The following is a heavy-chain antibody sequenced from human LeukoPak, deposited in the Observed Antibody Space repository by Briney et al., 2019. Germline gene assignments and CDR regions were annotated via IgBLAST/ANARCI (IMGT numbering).Heavy chain of an antibody. J-gene: IGHJ4*02. CDR3: ASRGRWFGSPDY. CDR2: INHSGST. Sequence: SETLSLTCAVYGGSFSGYYWSWIRQPPGKGLEWIGEINHSGSTNYNPSLKSRVTISVDTSKNQFSLKLSSVTAADTAVYYCASRGRWFGSPDYWGQGTLVTVSS. CDR1: GGSFSGYY. V-gene: IGHV4-34*01. D-gene: IGHD3-10*01.